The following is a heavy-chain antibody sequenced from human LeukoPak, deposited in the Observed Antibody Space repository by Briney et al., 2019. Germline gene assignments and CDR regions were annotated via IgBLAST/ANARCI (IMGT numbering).Heavy chain of an antibody. J-gene: IGHJ5*01. CDR1: GGSISSSSYY. CDR2: IYYSGST. CDR3: AGYSSSSGAGDWFDS. V-gene: IGHV4-39*01. D-gene: IGHD6-6*01. Sequence: PSETLSLTCTVSGGSISSSSYYWGWIRQPPGKGLEWIGSIYYSGSTYYNPSLKSRVTISVDTSKNQFSLKLSSVTAADTAVYYCAGYSSSSGAGDWFDSWGQGTLVTVSS.